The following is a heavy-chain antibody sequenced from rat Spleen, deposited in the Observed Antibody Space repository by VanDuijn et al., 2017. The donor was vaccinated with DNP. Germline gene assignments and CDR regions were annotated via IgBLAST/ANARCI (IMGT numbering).Heavy chain of an antibody. J-gene: IGHJ3*01. V-gene: IGHV5S13*01. D-gene: IGHD1-2*01. Sequence: EVQVVESGGGLVQPGRSLKLSCAASGFTFRNYDMAWVRQAPTRGLEWVAAISTGGGNIYYRDSVKGRFTISRDNAKNTLYLHMNSLRSEDTATYYCARSTITAISNWFLYWGQGTLVTVSS. CDR2: ISTGGGNI. CDR3: ARSTITAISNWFLY. CDR1: GFTFRNYD.